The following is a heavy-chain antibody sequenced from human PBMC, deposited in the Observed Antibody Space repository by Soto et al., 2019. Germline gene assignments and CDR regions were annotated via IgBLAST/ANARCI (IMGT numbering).Heavy chain of an antibody. CDR1: GFTFSTYE. CDR3: AGKGHYNWFDP. J-gene: IGHJ5*02. Sequence: GGSLRLSCTASGFTFSTYEMNWVRQAPGKGLEWLSEISSGGSTIFYADSVKGRFTISRDNAKNSLYLQMNSLRVEDTAVYYCAGKGHYNWFDPWGQGTLVTVSS. CDR2: ISSGGSTI. V-gene: IGHV3-48*03.